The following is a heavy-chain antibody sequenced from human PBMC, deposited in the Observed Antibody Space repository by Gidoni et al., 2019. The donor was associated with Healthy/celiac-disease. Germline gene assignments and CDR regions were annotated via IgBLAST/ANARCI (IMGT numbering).Heavy chain of an antibody. V-gene: IGHV4-34*01. Sequence: LKPSETLSLTCAVYGGSFSGYYWSWIRQPPGKGLEWIGEINHSGSINYNPSLKSRVTISVDTSKNQFSLKLSSVTAADTAVYYCASVPIYCSGGSCYYYYGMDVWGQGTTVTVSS. CDR1: GGSFSGYY. CDR2: INHSGSI. CDR3: ASVPIYCSGGSCYYYYGMDV. J-gene: IGHJ6*02. D-gene: IGHD2-15*01.